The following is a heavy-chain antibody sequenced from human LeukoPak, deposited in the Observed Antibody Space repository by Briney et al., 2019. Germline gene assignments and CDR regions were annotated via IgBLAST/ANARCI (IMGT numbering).Heavy chain of an antibody. CDR1: GGSISSGSYY. Sequence: TSETLSLTCTVSGGSISSGSYYWSWIRQPAGKGLEWIGRIYTSGSTNYNPSLKSRVTISVDTSKNQFSLKLSSVTAADTAVYYCARERVVAARPHFIYYYYMDVWGKGTTVTVSS. J-gene: IGHJ6*03. CDR3: ARERVVAARPHFIYYYYMDV. D-gene: IGHD6-6*01. V-gene: IGHV4-61*02. CDR2: IYTSGST.